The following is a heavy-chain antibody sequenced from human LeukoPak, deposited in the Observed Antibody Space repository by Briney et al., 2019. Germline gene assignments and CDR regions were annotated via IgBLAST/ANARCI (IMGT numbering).Heavy chain of an antibody. D-gene: IGHD6-19*01. J-gene: IGHJ6*03. CDR1: GYKFTGYF. CDR3: AKDQSSDWYGYYYYMDV. Sequence: GASVKVSCKASGYKFTGYFLHWVRQAPGQELEWMGLINPSSGGTTYAQKFQGRVTMTRDTSSSTAYMDLSRLRSDDTAVYYCAKDQSSDWYGYYYYMDVWGKGTTVTISS. V-gene: IGHV1-2*06. CDR2: INPSSGGT.